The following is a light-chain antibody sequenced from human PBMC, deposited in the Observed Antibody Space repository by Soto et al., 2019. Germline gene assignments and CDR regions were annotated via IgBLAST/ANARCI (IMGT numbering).Light chain of an antibody. Sequence: QSALTQPASVSGSPGQSITISCTGTSSDIGSYNLVSWFQQHPGKAPKLMIYEGSNRPSWISNRFSGSKSGNTASLTISGLQADDEADYYCCSYAGSYTFVFGGGTKLTVL. V-gene: IGLV2-23*03. CDR2: EGS. CDR3: CSYAGSYTFV. CDR1: SSDIGSYNL. J-gene: IGLJ2*01.